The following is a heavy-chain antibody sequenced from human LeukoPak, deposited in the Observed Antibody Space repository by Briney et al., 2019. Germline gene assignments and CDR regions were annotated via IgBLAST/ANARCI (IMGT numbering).Heavy chain of an antibody. J-gene: IGHJ4*02. Sequence: GGSLRLSCAASGFTFSSYWMSWVRQAPGKGLEWVANIKQDGSEKYYVDSVKGRFTISRDNAKNSLYLKMNSLRAEDTAVYYCARVLGVDTAMGGGDYWGQGTLVTVSS. V-gene: IGHV3-7*01. CDR3: ARVLGVDTAMGGGDY. CDR2: IKQDGSEK. CDR1: GFTFSSYW. D-gene: IGHD5-18*01.